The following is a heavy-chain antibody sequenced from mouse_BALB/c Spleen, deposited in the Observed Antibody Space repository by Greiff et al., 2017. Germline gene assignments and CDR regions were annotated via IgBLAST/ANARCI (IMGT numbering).Heavy chain of an antibody. J-gene: IGHJ2*01. CDR2: IYPGNSDT. CDR1: GYSFTSYW. V-gene: IGHV1-5*01. CDR3: TRESTYDPND. D-gene: IGHD2-3*01. Sequence: VQLQQSGTVLARPGASVKMSCKASGYSFTSYWMHWVKQRPGQGLEWIGAIYPGNSDTSYNQKFKGKAKLTAVTSASTAYMELSSLTNEDSAVYYCTRESTYDPNDWGQGTTLTVSS.